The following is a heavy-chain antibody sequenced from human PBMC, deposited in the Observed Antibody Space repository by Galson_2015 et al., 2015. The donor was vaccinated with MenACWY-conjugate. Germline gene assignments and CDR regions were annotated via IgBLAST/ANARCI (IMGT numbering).Heavy chain of an antibody. Sequence: SLRLSCATSGFTFGRYAMSWVRQAPGKGPEWVSAISGTGVSIYYSESVRGRFTISRDNSKSTLYLQMNSLRGEDTAIYYCVKDPGNAARYTWSDPWGQGTLVGVPS. CDR2: ISGTGVSI. CDR3: VKDPGNAARYTWSDP. J-gene: IGHJ5*02. D-gene: IGHD1-1*01. V-gene: IGHV3-23*01. CDR1: GFTFGRYA.